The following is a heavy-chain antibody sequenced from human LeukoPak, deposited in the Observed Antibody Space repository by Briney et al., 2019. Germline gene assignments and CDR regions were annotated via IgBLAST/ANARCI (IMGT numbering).Heavy chain of an antibody. J-gene: IGHJ4*02. CDR2: INHSGST. V-gene: IGHV4-34*01. CDR1: GGSFSGYY. Sequence: SETLSLTCAVYGGSFSGYYWSWIRQPPGKGLEWIGEINHSGSTNYNPSLKSRVTISVDTSKNQFSLKLSSVTAADTAVYYCASRLKDIVVARTGDYWSQGTLVTVSS. D-gene: IGHD2-15*01. CDR3: ASRLKDIVVARTGDY.